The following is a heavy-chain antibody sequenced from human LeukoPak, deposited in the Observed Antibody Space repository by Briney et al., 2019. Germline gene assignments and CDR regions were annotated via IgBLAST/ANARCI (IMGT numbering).Heavy chain of an antibody. D-gene: IGHD2-2*01. V-gene: IGHV1-2*02. CDR1: GYTFTDYY. CDR2: INPDDGDT. J-gene: IGHJ4*02. Sequence: ASVKVSCKASGYTFTDYYMHWVRQAPRQGFEWMGWINPDDGDTNYAQKFQGRVTMTRDTSISTAHMEVSRLRSDDTAVYYCARANFLYCSSSTCLFDYWGQGTLVTVSS. CDR3: ARANFLYCSSSTCLFDY.